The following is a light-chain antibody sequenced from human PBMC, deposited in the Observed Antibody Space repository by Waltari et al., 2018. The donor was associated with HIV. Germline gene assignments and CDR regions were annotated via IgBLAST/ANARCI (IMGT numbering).Light chain of an antibody. CDR1: QNVSTN. CDR2: GAS. J-gene: IGKJ3*01. V-gene: IGKV3-15*01. Sequence: ETVITQSPGALSVSPGARVTLSCRASQNVSTNLAWYQQKPGQPPRLLIYGASARATDGPARFSGSGSGTEFNLSIAALRSEDLAVYFCQQYNSWPLTFGPGSKVNIK. CDR3: QQYNSWPLT.